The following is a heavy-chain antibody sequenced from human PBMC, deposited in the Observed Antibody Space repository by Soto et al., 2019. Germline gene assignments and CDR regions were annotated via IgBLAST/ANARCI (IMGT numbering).Heavy chain of an antibody. Sequence: SVKVTCKPAGGTSSSYPTSWVRQAPGRGLEWMGGIIPIFGTANYAQKFKGRVTINADKSTSTDYMELISLRSEDTAVYYCARIRSTADYDYYDMDVWGQGSTVGASS. J-gene: IGHJ6*02. CDR2: IIPIFGTA. V-gene: IGHV1-69*06. CDR3: ARIRSTADYDYYDMDV. D-gene: IGHD3-3*02. CDR1: GGTSSSYP.